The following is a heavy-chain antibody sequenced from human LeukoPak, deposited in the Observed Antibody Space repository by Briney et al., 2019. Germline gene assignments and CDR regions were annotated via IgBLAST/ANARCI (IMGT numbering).Heavy chain of an antibody. CDR1: GYRFTDYW. CDR3: ARGAAGTTPDYYYFGLDV. Sequence: GESLKISCKGSGYRFTDYWIGWVRQMPGKSLEWMGIIYPGDSDTRYSPSFQGQVTISAGKSINTAHLQWSSLKASDTAMYYCARGAAGTTPDYYYFGLDVWGQGTTVRVSS. CDR2: IYPGDSDT. V-gene: IGHV5-51*01. J-gene: IGHJ6*02. D-gene: IGHD1-7*01.